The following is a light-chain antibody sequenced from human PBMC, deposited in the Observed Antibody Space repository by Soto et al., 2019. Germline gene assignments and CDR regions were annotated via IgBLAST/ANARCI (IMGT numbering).Light chain of an antibody. J-gene: IGLJ2*01. CDR1: SRHSSYA. CDR3: QTWGSGTVV. CDR2: LNSDGSH. V-gene: IGLV4-69*01. Sequence: QLVLTQSPSASASLGASVKLTCTLSSRHSSYAIAWHQQQPEKGPRYLMKLNSDGSHSKGDGIPDRFSGSSSGAERYLTISSLQSEDEADYYCQTWGSGTVVFGGGTKLTVL.